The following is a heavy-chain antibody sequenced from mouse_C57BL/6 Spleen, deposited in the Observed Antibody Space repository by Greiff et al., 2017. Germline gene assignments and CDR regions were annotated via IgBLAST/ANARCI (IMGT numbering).Heavy chain of an antibody. J-gene: IGHJ1*03. CDR3: ARKGYYGSSDRWYFDV. V-gene: IGHV1-82*01. CDR1: GYAFSSSW. CDR2: IYPGDGDT. D-gene: IGHD1-1*01. Sequence: QVQLKQSGPELVKPGASVKISCKASGYAFSSSWMNWVKQRPGTGLEWIGRIYPGDGDTNYNGKFKGKATLTADKSSSTAYMHLSGLTSQDTAVYFCARKGYYGSSDRWYFDVWGTGTTVTVSS.